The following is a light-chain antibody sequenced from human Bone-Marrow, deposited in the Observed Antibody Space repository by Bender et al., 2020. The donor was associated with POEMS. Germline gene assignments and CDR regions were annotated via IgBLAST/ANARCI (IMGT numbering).Light chain of an antibody. CDR2: RDR. CDR3: YCAPDNNLGI. J-gene: IGLJ2*01. CDR1: VLSEKY. Sequence: SYELTQPSSVSVSPGQTATITCSGDVLSEKYGRWFQQKPGQAPVLVIYRDRERPSGIPERFSGSSSGTTVTLTINGARVEDEADYYCYCAPDNNLGIFGGGTKLTVL. V-gene: IGLV3-27*01.